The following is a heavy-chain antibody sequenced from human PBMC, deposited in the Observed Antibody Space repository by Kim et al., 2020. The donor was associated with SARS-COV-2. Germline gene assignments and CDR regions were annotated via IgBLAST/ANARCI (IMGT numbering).Heavy chain of an antibody. Sequence: GGSLRLSCAASGFTFSSYAMSWVRQAPGKGLEWVSAISGSGGSTYYADSVKGRFTISRDNSKNTLYLQMNSLRAEDTAVYYCSPTMVRGATYEHWGQGTLVTVSS. CDR2: ISGSGGST. V-gene: IGHV3-23*01. J-gene: IGHJ1*01. D-gene: IGHD3-10*01. CDR1: GFTFSSYA. CDR3: SPTMVRGATYEH.